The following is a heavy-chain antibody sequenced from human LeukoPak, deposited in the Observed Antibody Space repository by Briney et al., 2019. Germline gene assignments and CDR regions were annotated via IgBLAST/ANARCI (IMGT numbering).Heavy chain of an antibody. J-gene: IGHJ4*02. CDR2: INPHSGGT. V-gene: IGHV1-2*02. Sequence: ASVKVSCKASGYTFTGYYMHWVRQAPGRGLEWMGWINPHSGGTKYAQKFQGRVTMTRDTSISTAYMELRSLRSDDTAVYYCARNIQLGPKAPGYFDYWGQGTLVTVSS. CDR3: ARNIQLGPKAPGYFDY. CDR1: GYTFTGYY. D-gene: IGHD5-18*01.